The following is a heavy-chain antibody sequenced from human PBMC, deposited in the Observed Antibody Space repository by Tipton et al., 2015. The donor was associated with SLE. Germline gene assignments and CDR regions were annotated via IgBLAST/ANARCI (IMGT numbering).Heavy chain of an antibody. D-gene: IGHD1-26*01. CDR3: ARGVGATFFDY. Sequence: TLSLTCTVSGGSISTYYWSWIRQPPGKELEWIGYIYYSGSTNYIPSLKNRVTISVDMSKNQFSLKLNSVTAADSAVYYCARGVGATFFDYWGQGTLVTVSS. CDR1: GGSISTYY. V-gene: IGHV4-59*01. J-gene: IGHJ4*02. CDR2: IYYSGST.